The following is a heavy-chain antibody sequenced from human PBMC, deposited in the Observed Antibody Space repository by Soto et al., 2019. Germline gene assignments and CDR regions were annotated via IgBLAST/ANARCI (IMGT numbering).Heavy chain of an antibody. CDR2: IYYSGST. D-gene: IGHD2-2*01. CDR3: ATNPKVGYCSSTSCEPTDAFDI. V-gene: IGHV4-31*03. CDR1: GGSISSGGYY. Sequence: SETLSLTCTVSGGSISSGGYYWSWIRQHPGKGLEWIGYIYYSGSTYYNPSLKSRVTISVDTSKSQFSLKLSSVTAADTAVYYCATNPKVGYCSSTSCEPTDAFDIWGQGTMVTVSS. J-gene: IGHJ3*02.